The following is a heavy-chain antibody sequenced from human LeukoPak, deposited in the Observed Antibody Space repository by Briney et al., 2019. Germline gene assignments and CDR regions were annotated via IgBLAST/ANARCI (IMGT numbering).Heavy chain of an antibody. J-gene: IGHJ4*02. V-gene: IGHV4-59*01. D-gene: IGHD4-11*01. CDR2: MDKSGGT. Sequence: SETLSLTCTVSGGSISSYYWSWIRQPPGKGLEWIGYMDKSGGTTYNPSLKSRVTISVDTSKNQFSLNLSPVTAADTAVYYCARDYSKGGGFDFWGQGTLVTVSS. CDR3: ARDYSKGGGFDF. CDR1: GGSISSYY.